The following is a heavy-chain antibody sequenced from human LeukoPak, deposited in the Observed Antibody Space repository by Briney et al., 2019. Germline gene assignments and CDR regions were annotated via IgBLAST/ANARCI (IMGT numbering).Heavy chain of an antibody. J-gene: IGHJ3*02. D-gene: IGHD7-27*01. V-gene: IGHV3-21*01. CDR3: ARKMKTGDRVGTFDI. Sequence: GGSLRLSCAASGFTFSSHYMNWVRQAPMKGLEWVSSIGTDGSYIYYADSVQGRFTISRDNAKNSLYLQMNSLTAEDTAVYYCARKMKTGDRVGTFDIWGQGTMVTVSS. CDR1: GFTFSSHY. CDR2: IGTDGSYI.